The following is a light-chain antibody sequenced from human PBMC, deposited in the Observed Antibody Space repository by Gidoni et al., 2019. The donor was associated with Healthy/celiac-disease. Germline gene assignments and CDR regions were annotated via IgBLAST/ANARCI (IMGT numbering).Light chain of an antibody. CDR2: KAS. V-gene: IGKV1-5*03. J-gene: IGKJ1*01. Sequence: DIQMTQSPSTLSASVGDRVTITCRASQSISSWLAWYQQKPGKAPKLLIYKASSLEIGVPSRFSGSGSGTEFTLTISSLQPDDFATYYCQQYNSYPWTFXHXTKVEIK. CDR1: QSISSW. CDR3: QQYNSYPWT.